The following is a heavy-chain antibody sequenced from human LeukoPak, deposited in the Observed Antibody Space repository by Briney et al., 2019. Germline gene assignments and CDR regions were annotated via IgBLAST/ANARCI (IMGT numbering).Heavy chain of an antibody. D-gene: IGHD6-13*01. J-gene: IGHJ4*02. CDR1: GGSFSGYY. V-gene: IGHV4-34*01. CDR3: ARANPIAAAGTRFDY. CDR2: INHSGST. Sequence: SETLSLTCAVYGGSFSGYYWSWIRQPPGKGLEWIGEINHSGSTNYNPSLKSRVTISVDTSKNQFSLKLSSVTAADTAVYYCARANPIAAAGTRFDYWGQGTLVTVSS.